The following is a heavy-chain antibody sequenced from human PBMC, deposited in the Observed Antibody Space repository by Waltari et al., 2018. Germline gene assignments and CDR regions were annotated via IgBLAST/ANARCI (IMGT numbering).Heavy chain of an antibody. CDR1: GGSFSGYY. V-gene: IGHV4-34*01. CDR2: INHSGST. D-gene: IGHD6-6*01. CDR3: ARHVGQPYRSSFAY. J-gene: IGHJ4*02. Sequence: QVQLQQWGAGLLKPSETLSLTCAVYGGSFSGYYWSWIRQPPGKGLEWIGEINHSGSTNYNPPLKRRVTISVDTSKNQFSLKLSSVPAADTAVYYCARHVGQPYRSSFAYWGQGTLVTVSS.